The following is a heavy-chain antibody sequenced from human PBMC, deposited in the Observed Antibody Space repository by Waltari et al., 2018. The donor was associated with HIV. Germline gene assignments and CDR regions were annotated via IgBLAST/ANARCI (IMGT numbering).Heavy chain of an antibody. CDR1: EFTFTKYA. V-gene: IGHV3-23*01. CDR2: ISGSGGSA. Sequence: EVQLLESGGGLVQPGGSLRLSCAASEFTFTKYAMNWVRQAPGKGLGWVSAISGSGGSAYYADSVKGRFTISRDNSKNTLFLQMDSLRAEDTAIYYCAKLSHIAVAGTIDYWGQGTLVTVSA. D-gene: IGHD6-19*01. CDR3: AKLSHIAVAGTIDY. J-gene: IGHJ4*02.